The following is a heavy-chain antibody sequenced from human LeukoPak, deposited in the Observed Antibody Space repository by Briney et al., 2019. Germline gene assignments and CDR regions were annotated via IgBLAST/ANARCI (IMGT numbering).Heavy chain of an antibody. Sequence: PSETLSLTCAVSGGPISSGGYSWSWIRQPPGKGLEWIGYIYYSGSTNYNPSLKSRVTISVDTSKNQFSLKLSSVTAADTAVYYCARVIRDYYDAPQLDYWGQGTLVTVSS. CDR3: ARVIRDYYDAPQLDY. J-gene: IGHJ4*02. CDR2: IYYSGST. CDR1: GGPISSGGYS. D-gene: IGHD3-22*01. V-gene: IGHV4-61*08.